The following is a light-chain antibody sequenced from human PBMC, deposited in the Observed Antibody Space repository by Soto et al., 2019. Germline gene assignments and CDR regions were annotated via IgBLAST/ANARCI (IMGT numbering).Light chain of an antibody. J-gene: IGKJ1*01. CDR3: QQYSTWWT. V-gene: IGKV3-15*01. CDR1: QSVSSS. Sequence: EIVMTQSPATLSVSPGERATLSCRASQSVSSSLAWYQKKPGQAPRLLIYGASTRSTGIPARFSGSGSGTAFTLTLSRLQSEDFAVYYCQQYSTWWTFGQGTMVEIK. CDR2: GAS.